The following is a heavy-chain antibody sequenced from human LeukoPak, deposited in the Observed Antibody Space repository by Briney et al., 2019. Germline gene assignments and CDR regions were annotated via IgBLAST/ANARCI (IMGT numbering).Heavy chain of an antibody. V-gene: IGHV3-73*01. CDR3: SRRYCSSTSCSNDY. D-gene: IGHD2-2*01. J-gene: IGHJ4*02. CDR2: IRGKANNYAT. CDR1: GFTFGGSA. Sequence: PGGSLRLSCAASGFTFGGSAMHWVRQASGKGLEWVGRIRGKANNYATAYAASVKGRFTISRDDSKNTAYLQMNSLKTEDTAVCYCSRRYCSSTSCSNDYWGQGNLVTVSS.